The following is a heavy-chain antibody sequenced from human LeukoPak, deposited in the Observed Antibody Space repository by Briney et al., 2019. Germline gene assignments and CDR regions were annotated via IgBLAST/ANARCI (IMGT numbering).Heavy chain of an antibody. D-gene: IGHD6-13*01. V-gene: IGHV4-59*08. CDR1: GGSISSYY. CDR2: IYYSGST. J-gene: IGHJ4*02. Sequence: SETLSLTCTVSGGSISSYYWSWIRQPPGKGLEWIGYIYYSGSTNYNPSLKSRVTISVDTSKNQFSLKLSSVTAADTAVYYCARLHGWQQLAYYFDYWGQGTLVTVSS. CDR3: ARLHGWQQLAYYFDY.